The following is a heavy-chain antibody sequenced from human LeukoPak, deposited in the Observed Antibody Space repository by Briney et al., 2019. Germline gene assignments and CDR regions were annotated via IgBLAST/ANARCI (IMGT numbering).Heavy chain of an antibody. CDR3: ASAPLQLAYYYYYMDV. D-gene: IGHD6-6*01. CDR1: GGTFSSYA. J-gene: IGHJ6*03. V-gene: IGHV1-69*04. CDR2: IIPILGIA. Sequence: SVKVSCKASGGTFSSYAISWVRQAPGQGLEWMGRIIPILGIANYAQKFQGRVTITADASTNTAYMELSSLRSDDTAVYYCASAPLQLAYYYYYMDVWGKGTTVTVSS.